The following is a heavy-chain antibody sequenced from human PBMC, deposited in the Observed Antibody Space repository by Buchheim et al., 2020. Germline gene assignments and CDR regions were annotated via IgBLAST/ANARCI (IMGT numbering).Heavy chain of an antibody. V-gene: IGHV3-23*01. CDR1: GFTFSSYA. CDR2: ISVSGGST. J-gene: IGHJ3*02. D-gene: IGHD6-6*01. CDR3: AKGPGTQSSIAARRGLGAFDI. Sequence: EVQLLESGGGLVQPGGSLRLSCAASGFTFSSYAMSWVRQAPGKGLEWVSAISVSGGSTYYADSVKGRFTISRDNSKNTLYLQMNSLRAEDTAVYYCAKGPGTQSSIAARRGLGAFDIWGQGT.